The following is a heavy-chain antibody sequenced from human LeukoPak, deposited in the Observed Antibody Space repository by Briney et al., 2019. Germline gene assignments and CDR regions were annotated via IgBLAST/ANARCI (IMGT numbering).Heavy chain of an antibody. CDR2: INPSGGST. J-gene: IGHJ6*03. D-gene: IGHD5-18*01. V-gene: IGHV1-46*01. CDR3: AGQLGGSAPHGYYYYYYMDV. Sequence: ASVKVSFKASGYTFTVYYMHWVRQAPGQGGEWMGIINPSGGSTSYAQKFQGRVTITRDMSASTVYMELSSLRSEDTAVYYCAGQLGGSAPHGYYYYYYMDVWGKGTTVTVSS. CDR1: GYTFTVYY.